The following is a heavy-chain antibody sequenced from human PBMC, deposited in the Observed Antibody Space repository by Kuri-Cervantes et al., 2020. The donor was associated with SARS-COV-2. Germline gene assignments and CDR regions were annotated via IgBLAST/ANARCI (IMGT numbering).Heavy chain of an antibody. Sequence: GGSLRLSCTASGFTFSSHCMSWVRQAPGKGLEWVANIKEDGSEKHYVDSVKGRFTISRDNAKNLLFLQMNSLRVEDTAIYYCARSSSRSYDFASGLRVTPTDFWGQGTLVTVSS. V-gene: IGHV3-7*01. CDR1: GFTFSSHC. J-gene: IGHJ4*02. CDR3: ARSSSRSYDFASGLRVTPTDF. D-gene: IGHD3-3*01. CDR2: IKEDGSEK.